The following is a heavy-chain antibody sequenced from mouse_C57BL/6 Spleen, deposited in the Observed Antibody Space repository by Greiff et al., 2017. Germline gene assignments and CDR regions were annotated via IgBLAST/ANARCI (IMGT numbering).Heavy chain of an antibody. Sequence: QVQLKESGAELVKPVASVKMSCKASGYTFTTYPIEWMKQNPGKSLEWIGNFHPYNDDTKYNEKFKGKATLTVEKSSSTVYLELSRLTSDDSAVYYCARGDYDDGWFAYWGQGTLVTVSA. J-gene: IGHJ3*01. CDR3: ARGDYDDGWFAY. D-gene: IGHD2-4*01. CDR1: GYTFTTYP. CDR2: FHPYNDDT. V-gene: IGHV1-47*01.